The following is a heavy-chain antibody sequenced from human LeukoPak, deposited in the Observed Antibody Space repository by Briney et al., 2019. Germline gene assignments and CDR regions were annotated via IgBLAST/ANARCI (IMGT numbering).Heavy chain of an antibody. Sequence: SETLSLTCAVHGGSFSGYYWSWIRQPPGKGLEWIGEINHSGSTNYNPSLKSRVTISVDTSKNQFSLKLSSVTAADTAVYYCARGLRGYSYGARRDDYWGQGTLVTVSS. CDR1: GGSFSGYY. V-gene: IGHV4-34*01. CDR2: INHSGST. D-gene: IGHD5-18*01. J-gene: IGHJ4*02. CDR3: ARGLRGYSYGARRDDY.